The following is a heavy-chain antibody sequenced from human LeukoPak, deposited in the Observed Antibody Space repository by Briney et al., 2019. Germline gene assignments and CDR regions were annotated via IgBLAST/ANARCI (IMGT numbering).Heavy chain of an antibody. Sequence: GGSLRLSCAASGFTFSSSAMSWVSQAPGKGLGWVSAISGSGAGTYYADSVKGRFTISRDNSKNTLYLQMNSLRAEDTAVYYCAKDPKYCSSASCSVGWGQGTLVTVSS. CDR1: GFTFSSSA. V-gene: IGHV3-23*01. CDR3: AKDPKYCSSASCSVG. D-gene: IGHD2-2*01. CDR2: ISGSGAGT. J-gene: IGHJ4*02.